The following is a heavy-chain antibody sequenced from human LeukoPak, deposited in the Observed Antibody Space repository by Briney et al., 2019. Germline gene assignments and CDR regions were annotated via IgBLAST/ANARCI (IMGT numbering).Heavy chain of an antibody. Sequence: PGGSLRLSCSVSGFSFSSYAMHWVRQAPGKGLEYVSSISSNGDSTYYADSVKGRFTISRDNSKNTLFLQMGSLRAEDTAVYYCVKDRYVDYWGQGTLVTVSS. V-gene: IGHV3-64D*09. J-gene: IGHJ4*02. CDR3: VKDRYVDY. CDR1: GFSFSSYA. CDR2: ISSNGDST. D-gene: IGHD3-16*01.